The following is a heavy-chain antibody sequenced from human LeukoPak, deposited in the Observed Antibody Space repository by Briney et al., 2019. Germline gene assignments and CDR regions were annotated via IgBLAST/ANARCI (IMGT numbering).Heavy chain of an antibody. V-gene: IGHV5-51*01. CDR1: GYAFASYW. D-gene: IGHD1-26*01. Sequence: GESLKISCRVSGYAFASYWIGWVRQVPGKGLEWMGIIYPADSETKSSPSFHGQVTISVDKSISTAYLQWGSLKASDTAIYYCARQSNSGNYYSLDYWGQGTLVTVSS. CDR3: ARQSNSGNYYSLDY. J-gene: IGHJ4*02. CDR2: IYPADSET.